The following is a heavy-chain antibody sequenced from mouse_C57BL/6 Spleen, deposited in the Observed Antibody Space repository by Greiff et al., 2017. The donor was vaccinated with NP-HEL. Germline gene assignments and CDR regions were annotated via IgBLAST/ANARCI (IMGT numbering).Heavy chain of an antibody. CDR3: TKGGGGYFDY. J-gene: IGHJ2*01. V-gene: IGHV5-9-1*02. Sequence: EVKLVESGEGLVKPGGSLKLSCAASGFTFSSYAMSWVRQTPEKRLEWVAYISSGGGYIYYADTVKGRFTISRDNARNTLYLQMSSLKSEDTAMYYCTKGGGGYFDYWGQGTTLTVSS. CDR2: ISSGGGYI. CDR1: GFTFSSYA.